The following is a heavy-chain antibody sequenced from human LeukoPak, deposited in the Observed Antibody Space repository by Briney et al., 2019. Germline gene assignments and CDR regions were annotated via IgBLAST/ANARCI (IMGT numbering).Heavy chain of an antibody. J-gene: IGHJ4*02. CDR2: ISYDKSNK. CDR3: SKWKAIVLVPAARSPIDY. V-gene: IGHV3-30*04. CDR1: GFTFSTYA. Sequence: PGGSLRLSCAASGFTFSTYAMHWVRQAPGKGLEWVAIISYDKSNKYYADSVKGRFTISRDNSKHTLYLQMNSLRAEDTAVYYCSKWKAIVLVPAARSPIDYWGQGTLVTVSS. D-gene: IGHD2-2*01.